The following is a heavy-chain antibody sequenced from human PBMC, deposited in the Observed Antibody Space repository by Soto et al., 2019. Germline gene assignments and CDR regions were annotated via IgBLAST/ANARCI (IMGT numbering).Heavy chain of an antibody. V-gene: IGHV4-30-2*01. Sequence: SETLSLTCTVSGGSISSGNFSWTWIRQPPGKGLEWIGYIYHSGSTYYNPSLKSRVTISVDRSKNQFSLKLSSVTAADTAVYYCAREYYYDSSGFDYWGQGTLVTVSS. J-gene: IGHJ4*02. CDR2: IYHSGST. CDR3: AREYYYDSSGFDY. D-gene: IGHD3-22*01. CDR1: GGSISSGNFS.